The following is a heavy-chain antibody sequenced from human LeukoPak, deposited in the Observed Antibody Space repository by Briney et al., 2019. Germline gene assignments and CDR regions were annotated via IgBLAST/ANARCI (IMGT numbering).Heavy chain of an antibody. Sequence: ASVKVSCKASGYTFTSYYMHWVRQAPGQGLEWMGLINPTGGSTGYAQKFQGRVTMTRDMSTSTDYMELSRLRFEDTAIYYCARDNSVGDNAWWFDPWGQGTLVTVSS. CDR1: GYTFTSYY. V-gene: IGHV1-46*01. J-gene: IGHJ5*02. D-gene: IGHD1-26*01. CDR2: INPTGGST. CDR3: ARDNSVGDNAWWFDP.